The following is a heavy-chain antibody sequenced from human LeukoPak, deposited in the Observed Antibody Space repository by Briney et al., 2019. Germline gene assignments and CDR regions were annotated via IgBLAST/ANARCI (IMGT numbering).Heavy chain of an antibody. V-gene: IGHV3-66*02. J-gene: IGHJ4*02. D-gene: IGHD3-22*01. Sequence: PGGSLRLSCAASGFNVSSNHMSWVGQAPGKGLEWVSVIYSGGSPFYADSVKGRFTISRDNSKNILYLQMNSLRPEDTALYYCARESSGYGFDFWGQGTLVTVSS. CDR3: ARESSGYGFDF. CDR1: GFNVSSNH. CDR2: IYSGGSP.